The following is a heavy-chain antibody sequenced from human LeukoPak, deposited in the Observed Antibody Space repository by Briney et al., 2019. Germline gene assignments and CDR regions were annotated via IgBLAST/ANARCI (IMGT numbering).Heavy chain of an antibody. J-gene: IGHJ4*02. V-gene: IGHV4-59*12. Sequence: SETLSLTCTVSGGSISSYYWSWIRQPPGKGLEWIGYIYYSGSTYYNPSLKSRVTISVDTSKNQFSLKLSSVTAADTAVYYCARVSGIQLWTIDYWGQGTLVTVSS. CDR3: ARVSGIQLWTIDY. CDR1: GGSISSYY. D-gene: IGHD5-18*01. CDR2: IYYSGST.